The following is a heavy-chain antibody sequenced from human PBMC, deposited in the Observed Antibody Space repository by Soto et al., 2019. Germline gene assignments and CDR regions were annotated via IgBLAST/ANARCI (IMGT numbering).Heavy chain of an antibody. Sequence: PGGSLRLSCAASGFTFSTFWMHWVRQAPGKGLVWVSRISSDGSRTSYADSVKGRFTISRDNAKNTLYLQMNSLRAEDTAIYYSARVYSSLSSYDYWGQGTLVTVSS. CDR2: ISSDGSRT. CDR3: ARVYSSLSSYDY. CDR1: GFTFSTFW. J-gene: IGHJ4*02. V-gene: IGHV3-74*01. D-gene: IGHD5-18*01.